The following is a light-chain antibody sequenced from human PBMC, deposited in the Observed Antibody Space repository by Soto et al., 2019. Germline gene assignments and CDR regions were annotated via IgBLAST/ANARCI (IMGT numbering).Light chain of an antibody. V-gene: IGKV1-33*01. Sequence: DIQITQSPSTLSASVGDRVTITCRASQSIDSWLAWYQQKAGKAPKLLIYDASSLETGVPSRFSGSGAGTDFTLTISSLQPEDVATDYCQQYDNLPLIFGQGTRLEIK. CDR3: QQYDNLPLI. CDR1: QSIDSW. CDR2: DAS. J-gene: IGKJ5*01.